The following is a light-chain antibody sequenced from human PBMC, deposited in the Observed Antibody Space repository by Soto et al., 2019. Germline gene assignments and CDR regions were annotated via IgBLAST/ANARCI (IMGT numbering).Light chain of an antibody. V-gene: IGKV1-6*01. J-gene: IGKJ4*01. CDR2: DAS. Sequence: AVQMTQSPSSLSASVGARVTITCRAGQAIRKDLSWYQQKPGKAPKLLIFDASKLQSGVPSRFSGSGFGTEFTLSITPLQPEDFATYYCLQDVHYPFTFGEGTQVEI. CDR1: QAIRKD. CDR3: LQDVHYPFT.